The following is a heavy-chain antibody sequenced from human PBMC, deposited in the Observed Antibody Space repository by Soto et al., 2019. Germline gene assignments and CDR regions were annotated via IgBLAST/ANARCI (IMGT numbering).Heavy chain of an antibody. V-gene: IGHV1-3*01. J-gene: IGHJ4*02. CDR2: INAGNGNT. D-gene: IGHD3-22*01. CDR3: ARGLARLYYYDSSGYYRKDFDY. Sequence: ASVKVSCKASGYTFTSYAMYWVRQAPGQRLEWMGWINAGNGNTKYSQKFQGRVTITRDTSASTAYMELSSLRSEDTAVYYCARGLARLYYYDSSGYYRKDFDYWGQGTLVTVSS. CDR1: GYTFTSYA.